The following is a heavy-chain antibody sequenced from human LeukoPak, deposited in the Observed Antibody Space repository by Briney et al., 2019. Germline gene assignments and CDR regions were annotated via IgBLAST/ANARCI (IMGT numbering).Heavy chain of an antibody. CDR1: GFTFSNYA. Sequence: GGSLRLSCAASGFTFSNYAMSWVRQAPGKGLEWVSTITSSGGTTYYADSVKGRFTISRDNSKNTLYLRVNSLRAEDTAVYYCAKSQAGGDWGQGTLVTVSS. D-gene: IGHD3-10*01. J-gene: IGHJ4*02. CDR2: ITSSGGTT. CDR3: AKSQAGGD. V-gene: IGHV3-23*01.